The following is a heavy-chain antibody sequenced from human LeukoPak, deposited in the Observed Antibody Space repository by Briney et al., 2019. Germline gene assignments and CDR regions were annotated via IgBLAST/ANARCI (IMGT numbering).Heavy chain of an antibody. CDR1: GFTFSSYA. J-gene: IGHJ5*02. CDR2: ISYDGSNK. CDR3: AKEPASSGWFDP. V-gene: IGHV3-30-3*01. D-gene: IGHD6-19*01. Sequence: GRCLRLSCAASGFTFSSYAMHRVRQAPGKGLEWVAVISYDGSNKYSADSVKGRFTISRDNSKNTLYLQMNSLRAEDTAVYYCAKEPASSGWFDPWGQGTLVAVSS.